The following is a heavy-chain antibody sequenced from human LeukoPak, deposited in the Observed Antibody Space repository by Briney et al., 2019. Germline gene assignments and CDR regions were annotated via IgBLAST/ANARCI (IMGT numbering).Heavy chain of an antibody. CDR2: IMQDGSEK. CDR1: GFTFSNHW. D-gene: IGHD6-13*01. J-gene: IGHJ4*02. V-gene: IGHV3-7*04. Sequence: GGSLILSCAASGFTFSNHWMSWVRQAPGKGLEWVANIMQDGSEKYFVGSVMGRFTISRDNAKNSLYLQMSSLTAEDTAVYYCARGPVSSGWYGNYWGQGTLVTVSS. CDR3: ARGPVSSGWYGNY.